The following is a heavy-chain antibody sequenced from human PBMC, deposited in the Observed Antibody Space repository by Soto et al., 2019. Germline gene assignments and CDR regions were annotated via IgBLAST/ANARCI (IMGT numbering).Heavy chain of an antibody. D-gene: IGHD2-15*01. J-gene: IGHJ6*02. V-gene: IGHV1-69*13. Sequence: SVKVSCKASGGTFSSYAISWVRQAPGQGLEWMGGIIPILGTANYAQKFQGRVTITADESTSTAYMELSSLRSEDTAVYYCARALDIVVVVAATPGPRMDVWGQGTTVTVSS. CDR2: IIPILGTA. CDR3: ARALDIVVVVAATPGPRMDV. CDR1: GGTFSSYA.